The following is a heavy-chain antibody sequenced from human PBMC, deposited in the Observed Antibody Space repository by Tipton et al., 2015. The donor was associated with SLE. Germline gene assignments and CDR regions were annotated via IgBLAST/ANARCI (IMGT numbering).Heavy chain of an antibody. CDR3: ARVHTYYDILTGYYTDAFDI. D-gene: IGHD3-9*01. CDR1: GFTFSSYW. J-gene: IGHJ3*02. V-gene: IGHV3-7*01. CDR2: IKQDGSEK. Sequence: QLVQSGGGLVQPGGSLRLSCAASGFTFSSYWMSWVRQAPGKGLEWVANIKQDGSEKYYVDSVKGRFTISRDNAKNSLYLQMNSLRAEDTAVYYCARVHTYYDILTGYYTDAFDIWGQGTMVTVSS.